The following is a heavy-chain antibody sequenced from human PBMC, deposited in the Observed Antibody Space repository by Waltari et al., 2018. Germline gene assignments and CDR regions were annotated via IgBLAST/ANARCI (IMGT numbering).Heavy chain of an antibody. J-gene: IGHJ1*01. V-gene: IGHV3-72*01. Sequence: VQLVESGGGLVHPGGSLSVSCVVSGFIFADHYMDWVRQAPGKAPEWFGRIANSANSYITEYPASMKGRFTISREDSKNLLFLQMTDLKSEDTAIYYCVRGGYYYDSNGGYFQFWGRGTLVTVSS. CDR1: GFIFADHY. CDR2: IANSANSYIT. D-gene: IGHD3-22*01. CDR3: VRGGYYYDSNGGYFQF.